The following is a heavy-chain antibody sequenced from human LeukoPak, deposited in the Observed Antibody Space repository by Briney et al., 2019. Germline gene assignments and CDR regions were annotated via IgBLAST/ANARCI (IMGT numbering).Heavy chain of an antibody. J-gene: IGHJ4*02. Sequence: SQTLSLTCTVSGGAITNDGYYWTWIRQHPGKGLEWIAYIYVTGSTYYNPSLQSRVTMSLDTSKNQFSLELKSVTAADTAVYYCARAVKQVVVRFDYWGQGTLVTVSS. V-gene: IGHV4-31*03. CDR3: ARAVKQVVVRFDY. D-gene: IGHD2-15*01. CDR1: GGAITNDGYY. CDR2: IYVTGST.